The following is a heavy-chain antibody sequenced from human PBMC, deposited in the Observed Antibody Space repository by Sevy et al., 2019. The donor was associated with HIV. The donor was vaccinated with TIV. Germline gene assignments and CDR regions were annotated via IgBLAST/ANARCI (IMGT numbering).Heavy chain of an antibody. Sequence: SLRLSCTTSGFTFGDFSMNWVRQAPGKGLKWVAFLKSKALDGIIKHAASVKGRFTISRDDSKGIAYLQMNDLKSEDTGVYYCTRWXGAQSXFDYWGQXALVTVSS. CDR3: TRWXGAQSXFDY. V-gene: IGHV3-49*04. J-gene: IGHJ4*02. CDR2: LKSKALDGII. D-gene: IGHD1-26*01. CDR1: GFTFGDFS.